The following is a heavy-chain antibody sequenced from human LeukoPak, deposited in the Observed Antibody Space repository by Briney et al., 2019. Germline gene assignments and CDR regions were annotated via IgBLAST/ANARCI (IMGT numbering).Heavy chain of an antibody. CDR3: TAEYRELRFFGI. J-gene: IGHJ3*02. D-gene: IGHD1-26*01. Sequence: PGGSLRLSCAASGFTFSNAWMSWVRQAPGKGLEWVGRIKSKTDGGTTDYAAPVKGRFTISRDDSKNTLYLQMNSLKTEDTAVYYCTAEYRELRFFGIWGQGTMVTVSS. CDR2: IKSKTDGGTT. V-gene: IGHV3-15*01. CDR1: GFTFSNAW.